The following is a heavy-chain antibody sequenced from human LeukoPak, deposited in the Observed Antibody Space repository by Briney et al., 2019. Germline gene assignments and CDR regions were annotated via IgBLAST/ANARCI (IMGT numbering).Heavy chain of an antibody. CDR3: ASFIAVAGYYYYYMDV. J-gene: IGHJ6*03. CDR2: INPNSGGT. CDR1: VYTFTGYY. Sequence: ASVKVSCKASVYTFTGYYMHWVRQAPGQGLEWMGRINPNSGGTNYAQKFQGRVTMTRDTSISTAYMELSRLRSDDTAVYYCASFIAVAGYYYYYMDVWGKGTTVTVSS. V-gene: IGHV1-2*06. D-gene: IGHD6-19*01.